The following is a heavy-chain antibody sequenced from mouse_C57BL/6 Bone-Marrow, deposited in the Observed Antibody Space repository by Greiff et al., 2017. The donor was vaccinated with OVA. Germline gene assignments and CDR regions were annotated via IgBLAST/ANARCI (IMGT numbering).Heavy chain of an antibody. CDR3: TTYERSYYAMDY. CDR2: IDPENGDT. J-gene: IGHJ4*01. D-gene: IGHD2-3*01. CDR1: GFNIKDDY. Sequence: DVQLQESGAELVRPGASVKLSCTASGFNIKDDYMHWVKQRPEQGLEWIGWIDPENGDTEYASKFQGKATITADTSSNTAYLQLSSLTSEDTAVYYCTTYERSYYAMDYWGQGTSVTVSS. V-gene: IGHV14-4*01.